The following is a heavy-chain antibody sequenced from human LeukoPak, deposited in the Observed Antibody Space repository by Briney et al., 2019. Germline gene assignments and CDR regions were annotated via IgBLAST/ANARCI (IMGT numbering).Heavy chain of an antibody. CDR2: LPYDGTNQ. D-gene: IGHD2-2*01. J-gene: IGHJ5*02. V-gene: IGHV3-30*02. Sequence: GGSLRLSCAASGFTFSSYGMHWVRQAPGKGLEWVALLPYDGTNQYYADSVKGRFTISRDNSKNTVDLQMNSLRPEDAAVYYCATQLTSGYCSSTSCLDINWFDPWGQGTLVTVSS. CDR3: ATQLTSGYCSSTSCLDINWFDP. CDR1: GFTFSSYG.